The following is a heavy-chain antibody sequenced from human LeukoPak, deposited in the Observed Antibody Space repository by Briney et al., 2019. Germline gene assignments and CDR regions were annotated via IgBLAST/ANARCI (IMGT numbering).Heavy chain of an antibody. J-gene: IGHJ4*02. CDR2: IWYDGSNK. V-gene: IGHV3-33*01. D-gene: IGHD5-18*01. CDR1: GFTFSSYG. Sequence: GGSLRLSCAASGFTFSSYGMHRVRQAPGKGLEWVAVIWYDGSNKYYADSVKGRFTISRDNSKNTLYLQMNSLRAEDTAVYYCARVLDTAMATPLDYWGQGTLVTVSS. CDR3: ARVLDTAMATPLDY.